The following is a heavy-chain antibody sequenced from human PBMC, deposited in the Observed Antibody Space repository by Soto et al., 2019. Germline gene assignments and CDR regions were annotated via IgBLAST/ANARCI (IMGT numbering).Heavy chain of an antibody. CDR3: AKDKAGTVTTGAFDI. Sequence: HPGGSLRLSCAASGFTFDDYAMHWVRQAPGKGLEWVSGISWNSGSIGYADSVKGRFTISRDNAKNSLYLQMNSLRAEDTALYYCAKDKAGTVTTGAFDIWGQGTMVTVSS. V-gene: IGHV3-9*01. J-gene: IGHJ3*02. CDR2: ISWNSGSI. D-gene: IGHD4-17*01. CDR1: GFTFDDYA.